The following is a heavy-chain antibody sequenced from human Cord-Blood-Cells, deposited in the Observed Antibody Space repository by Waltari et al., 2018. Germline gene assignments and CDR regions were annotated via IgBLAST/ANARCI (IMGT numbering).Heavy chain of an antibody. CDR1: GYTFTGYY. V-gene: IGHV1-2*02. CDR2: INPNRGGT. D-gene: IGHD3-10*01. CDR3: AREVTITMVRGVNPFGY. J-gene: IGHJ4*02. Sequence: QVQLVQSGAEVKKPGASVKVSCKASGYTFTGYYMHWVRQAPGQGLEWMGWINPNRGGTNKAQKFQGRVTMTKDTSIRTAYMELSRLRSDYTAVYYCAREVTITMVRGVNPFGYWGQGTLVTVSS.